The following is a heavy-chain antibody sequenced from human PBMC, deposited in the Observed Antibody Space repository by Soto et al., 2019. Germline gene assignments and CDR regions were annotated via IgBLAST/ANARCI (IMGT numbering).Heavy chain of an antibody. CDR1: GFTFDSYG. D-gene: IGHD1-1*01. CDR3: ARKGRQLELDY. V-gene: IGHV3-33*01. Sequence: QGQLVESGGGVVQPGRSLRLSCAASGFTFDSYGMHWVRQAPGKGLEWVAAIWYDGSNTYYADSVKGRFTISRDNSKNTLSLQMNSLRVEDTAFYYCARKGRQLELDYWGQGTLVTVSS. CDR2: IWYDGSNT. J-gene: IGHJ4*02.